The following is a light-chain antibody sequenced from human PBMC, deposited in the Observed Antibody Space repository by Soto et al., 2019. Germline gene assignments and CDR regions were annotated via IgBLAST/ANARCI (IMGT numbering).Light chain of an antibody. J-gene: IGKJ2*01. Sequence: EIVLTQSPATLSLSPGERATLSCRASQSVRTYLAWYQQKPGQAPRLLIYDASNRATGIPARFSGSGSETDFPLSISSLEPEDFAVYYCQQRSNWPRHTFGQGTKLEIK. V-gene: IGKV3-11*01. CDR1: QSVRTY. CDR3: QQRSNWPRHT. CDR2: DAS.